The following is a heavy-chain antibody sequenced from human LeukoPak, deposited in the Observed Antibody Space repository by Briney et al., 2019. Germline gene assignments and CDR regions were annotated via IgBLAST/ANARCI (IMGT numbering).Heavy chain of an antibody. J-gene: IGHJ4*02. V-gene: IGHV3-72*01. CDR2: IRNRPKSYTT. Sequence: GGSLRLSCATSGFTFTDHYMDCVRQAPGKGLDWVARIRNRPKSYTTEYAASVKGRFTISRDDSKSSVFLQMSGLRTEDTAMYYCSMYYVPGKDAYFDCRGQGTLVTVSS. CDR3: SMYYVPGKDAYFDC. D-gene: IGHD3-9*01. CDR1: GFTFTDHY.